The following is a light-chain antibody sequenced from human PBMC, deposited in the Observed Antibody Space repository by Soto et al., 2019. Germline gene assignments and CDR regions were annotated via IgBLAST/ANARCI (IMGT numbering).Light chain of an antibody. CDR3: LQYNSYRA. CDR1: QSIGSW. CDR2: DAS. Sequence: DIQMTQSPSTLSASVGDRVTITCRASQSIGSWLAWYQQKPGKAPKLLIYDASSLESGAPLRFSGSGSGTEFTLTISSLQPDDFATYYCLQYNSYRAFGQGTKV. V-gene: IGKV1-5*01. J-gene: IGKJ1*01.